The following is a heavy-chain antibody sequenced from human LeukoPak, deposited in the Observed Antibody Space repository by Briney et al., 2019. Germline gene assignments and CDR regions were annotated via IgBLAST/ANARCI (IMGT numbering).Heavy chain of an antibody. CDR1: GYSISSGYY. D-gene: IGHD3-3*01. CDR3: ARPYYDFWSGNENWFDP. J-gene: IGHJ5*02. CDR2: IYHSGST. Sequence: PSETLSLTCAASGYSISSGYYWGWIRPPPGKGLEWIGSIYHSGSTYYNPSLKSRVTISVDTSKNQFSLKLSSVTAADTAVYYCARPYYDFWSGNENWFDPWGQGTLVTVSS. V-gene: IGHV4-38-2*01.